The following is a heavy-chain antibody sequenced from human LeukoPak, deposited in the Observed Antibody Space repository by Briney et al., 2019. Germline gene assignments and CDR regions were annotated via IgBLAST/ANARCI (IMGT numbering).Heavy chain of an antibody. CDR3: ARPRYSSGWYFDF. J-gene: IGHJ4*02. CDR2: IDPSDSYT. CDR1: GYSFTSYW. D-gene: IGHD6-19*01. Sequence: GGSLRLSCTGSGYSFTSYWISWVRQMPGKGLEWMGRIDPSDSYTNYSPSFQGHVTISTDKSINTAYLQWSSLKASDTAMYYCARPRYSSGWYFDFGGQGTLVTVSS. V-gene: IGHV5-10-1*01.